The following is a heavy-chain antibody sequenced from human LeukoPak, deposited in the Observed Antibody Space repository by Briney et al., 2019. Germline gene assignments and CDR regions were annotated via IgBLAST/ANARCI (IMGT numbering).Heavy chain of an antibody. CDR3: ARESWLAAHPCYNYYMDV. V-gene: IGHV4-59*01. CDR1: SSSLRSYY. CDR2: IYYTGSP. D-gene: IGHD6-6*01. Sequence: SQTLSLTCTVSSSSLRSYYWSCVRQPPGKGLEWVGYIYYTGSPNYNTSLKSRVTISVETSKNQFSLKLRALPVADPAVYYVARESWLAAHPCYNYYMDVWGKGTTVTVSS. J-gene: IGHJ6*03.